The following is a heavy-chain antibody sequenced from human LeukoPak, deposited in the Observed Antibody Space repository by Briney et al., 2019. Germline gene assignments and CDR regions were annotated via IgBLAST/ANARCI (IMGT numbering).Heavy chain of an antibody. CDR3: ARGRRITMVRGVIVGYGMDV. D-gene: IGHD3-10*01. CDR1: GGSISSGGYY. Sequence: SETLSLTCTVSGGSISSGGYYWSWIRQHPGKGLEWIVYIYYSGSTYYNPSLKSRVTISVDTSKNQFSLKLGSVTAADTAVYYCARGRRITMVRGVIVGYGMDVWGKGTTVTVSS. J-gene: IGHJ6*04. CDR2: IYYSGST. V-gene: IGHV4-31*03.